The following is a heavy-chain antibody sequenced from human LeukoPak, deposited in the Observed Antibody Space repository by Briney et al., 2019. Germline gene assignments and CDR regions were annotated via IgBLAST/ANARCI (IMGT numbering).Heavy chain of an antibody. D-gene: IGHD3-22*01. Sequence: GGSLRLSCAASGFTVSSNYMSWVRQAPGKGLECVSVIYSGGSTYYADSVKGRFTISRDDSKNTLYLQMNNLRAEDTALYYCAKISGYYPFEYWGQGTLVTVSS. J-gene: IGHJ4*02. CDR1: GFTVSSNY. CDR2: IYSGGST. CDR3: AKISGYYPFEY. V-gene: IGHV3-53*05.